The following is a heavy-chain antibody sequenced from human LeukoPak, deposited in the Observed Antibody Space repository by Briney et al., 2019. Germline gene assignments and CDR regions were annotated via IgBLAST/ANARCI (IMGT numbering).Heavy chain of an antibody. CDR3: ARGGYCSSTSCYGRGYYYGMDV. CDR2: INWNGGST. D-gene: IGHD2-2*01. J-gene: IGHJ6*02. V-gene: IGHV3-20*01. CDR1: GFTFDDYG. Sequence: TGGSLRLSCAASGFTFDDYGMSWVRQAPGKGLEWVSGINWNGGSTGYADSVKGRFTISRDNAKNSLYLQMNSLGAEDTALYHCARGGYCSSTSCYGRGYYYGMDVWGQGTTVTVSS.